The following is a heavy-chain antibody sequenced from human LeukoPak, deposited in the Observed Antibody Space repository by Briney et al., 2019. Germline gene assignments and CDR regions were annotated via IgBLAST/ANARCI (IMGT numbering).Heavy chain of an antibody. CDR3: ASAGTLYYYDSSGYYSLDY. CDR2: IYYSGST. D-gene: IGHD3-22*01. V-gene: IGHV4-59*01. J-gene: IGHJ4*02. CDR1: AGSISSYY. Sequence: PSETLSLTCTVSAGSISSYYWSWIRQPPGKGLEWIGYIYYSGSTNYNPSLKSRVTISVDTSKNQFSLKLSSVTAADTAVYYCASAGTLYYYDSSGYYSLDYWGQGTLVTVSS.